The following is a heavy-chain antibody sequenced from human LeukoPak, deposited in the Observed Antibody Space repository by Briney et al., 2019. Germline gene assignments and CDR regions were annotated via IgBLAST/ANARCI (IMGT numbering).Heavy chain of an antibody. CDR1: GYTFTSYG. D-gene: IGHD3-10*01. J-gene: IGHJ3*02. V-gene: IGHV1-18*01. CDR3: ARAIWFGEFLVRVDAFDI. Sequence: ASVKVSCKASGYTFTSYGISWVRQAPGQGLEWTGWISAYNGNTNYAQKLQGRVIMTTDTSTSTAYMELRSLRSDDTAVYYCARAIWFGEFLVRVDAFDIWGQGTMVTVSS. CDR2: ISAYNGNT.